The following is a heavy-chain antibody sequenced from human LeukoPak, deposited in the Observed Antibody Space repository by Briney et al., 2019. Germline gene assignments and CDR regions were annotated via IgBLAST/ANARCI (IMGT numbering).Heavy chain of an antibody. J-gene: IGHJ4*02. CDR1: GGSISSYY. CDR2: IYNSGST. D-gene: IGHD3-10*01. Sequence: KTSETLSLTCTVSGGSISSYYWNWIRQPAGKGLEWIGRIYNSGSTKYNPSLKSRVTISVDTSKNQFSLKLSSVTAADTAVYYCARHYYYGSGSYLYYFDYWGQGTLVTVSS. CDR3: ARHYYYGSGSYLYYFDY. V-gene: IGHV4-4*07.